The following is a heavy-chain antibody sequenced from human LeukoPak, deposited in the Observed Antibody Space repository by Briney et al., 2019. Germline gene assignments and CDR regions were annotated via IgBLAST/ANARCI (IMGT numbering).Heavy chain of an antibody. CDR2: ISSSSSYI. Sequence: NPGGSLRLSCAASGFTFSSYSMNWVRQAPGKGLEWVSSISSSSSYIYYADSVKGRFTISRDNAKNSLYLQMNSLRAEDTAVYYCAREVNSGSYYSLRKTEYFDYWGQGTLVTVSS. CDR1: GFTFSSYS. D-gene: IGHD1-26*01. V-gene: IGHV3-21*01. CDR3: AREVNSGSYYSLRKTEYFDY. J-gene: IGHJ4*02.